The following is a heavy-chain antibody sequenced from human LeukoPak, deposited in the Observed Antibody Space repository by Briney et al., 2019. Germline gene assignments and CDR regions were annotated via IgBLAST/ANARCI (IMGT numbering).Heavy chain of an antibody. D-gene: IGHD2-2*02. CDR2: IYYSGST. Sequence: SETLSLTCSASGGSFDSKYWSWIRQPPGKGLEWSGYIYYSGSTEYNPSLKSRVTISIDPSNKQFSLNLSSVTAADTAVYYCARRCSGPTCYTDAYDIWGQGTMVTVSS. V-gene: IGHV4-59*08. J-gene: IGHJ3*02. CDR1: GGSFDSKY. CDR3: ARRCSGPTCYTDAYDI.